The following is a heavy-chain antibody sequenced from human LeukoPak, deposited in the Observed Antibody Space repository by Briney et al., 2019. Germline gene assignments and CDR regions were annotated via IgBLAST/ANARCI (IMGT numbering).Heavy chain of an antibody. V-gene: IGHV1-8*01. CDR3: AREYRHQPD. Sequence: RASVKVSCKASGYTFTSYDINWLRQASGQGLEWMGWMNPNSGNTGYAQKFQGRFIMTWDTSITTAYMELSSLRSEDTAVYYCAREYRHQPDWGQGTLVTVSS. CDR2: MNPNSGNT. D-gene: IGHD5-12*01. J-gene: IGHJ4*02. CDR1: GYTFTSYD.